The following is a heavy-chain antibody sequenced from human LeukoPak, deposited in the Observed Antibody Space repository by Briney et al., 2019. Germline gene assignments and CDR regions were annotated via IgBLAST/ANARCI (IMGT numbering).Heavy chain of an antibody. Sequence: GGSLRLSCAASGFTFSSYEMNLVRQAPGKGLEWVSYISSSGSTIYYADSVKGRFTISRDNSKNTLYLQMISLRAEDTAVYYCAKDATIVPLDSWGQGTLVTVSS. CDR3: AKDATIVPLDS. D-gene: IGHD5-24*01. CDR2: ISSSGSTI. V-gene: IGHV3-48*03. J-gene: IGHJ4*02. CDR1: GFTFSSYE.